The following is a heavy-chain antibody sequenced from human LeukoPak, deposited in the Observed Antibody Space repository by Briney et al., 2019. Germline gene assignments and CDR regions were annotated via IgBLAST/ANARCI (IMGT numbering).Heavy chain of an antibody. J-gene: IGHJ6*02. V-gene: IGHV3-7*04. Sequence: GGSLRLSCAASGFTFSSYWMAWVRQAPGKGLEWVANIKPDGSGKYYVDSLKGRFTISRDNVENSLYLQMNNLRAEDTAVYYCARAAVAAPGDVWGQGTTVTVSS. CDR3: ARAAVAAPGDV. CDR2: IKPDGSGK. CDR1: GFTFSSYW. D-gene: IGHD6-19*01.